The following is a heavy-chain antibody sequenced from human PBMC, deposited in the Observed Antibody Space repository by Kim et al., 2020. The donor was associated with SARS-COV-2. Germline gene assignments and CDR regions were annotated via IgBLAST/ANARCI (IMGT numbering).Heavy chain of an antibody. V-gene: IGHV5-51*01. CDR3: ARGSSSLYYYYYYGMDV. CDR2: IYPGDSDT. D-gene: IGHD6-6*01. Sequence: GESLQISCKGSGYSFTSYWIGWVRQMPGKGLEWMGIIYPGDSDTRYSSSFQGQVTISADKSISTAYLQWSSLKASDTAMYYCARGSSSLYYYYYYGMDVWGQGTTVTVSS. CDR1: GYSFTSYW. J-gene: IGHJ6*02.